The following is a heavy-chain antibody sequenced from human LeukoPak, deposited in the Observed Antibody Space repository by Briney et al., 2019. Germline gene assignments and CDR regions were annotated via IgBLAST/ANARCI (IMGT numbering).Heavy chain of an antibody. V-gene: IGHV3-9*01. Sequence: GRSLRLSCAASGFTFDDYAMHWVRQAPGKGLEWVSGIAWDSGTIVYADSVKGRFTISRDNAKNSLYLQMNSLRAEDTALYYCAKGLDYYDSSGPLRSYYFDYWGQGTLVTVSS. CDR2: IAWDSGTI. CDR1: GFTFDDYA. J-gene: IGHJ4*02. CDR3: AKGLDYYDSSGPLRSYYFDY. D-gene: IGHD3-22*01.